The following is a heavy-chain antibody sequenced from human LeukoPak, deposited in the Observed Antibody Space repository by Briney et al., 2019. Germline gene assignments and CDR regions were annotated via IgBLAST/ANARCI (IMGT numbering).Heavy chain of an antibody. Sequence: HPGGSLRLSCAASGFTVSSNYMSWVRQAPGKGLEWVSVIYSGGSTYYADSVKGRFTISRDNSKNTLYLQMNSLRAEDTAVYYCARDRGGSYYGSPFDYWGQGTLVTVSS. D-gene: IGHD1-26*01. J-gene: IGHJ4*02. V-gene: IGHV3-53*01. CDR3: ARDRGGSYYGSPFDY. CDR1: GFTVSSNY. CDR2: IYSGGST.